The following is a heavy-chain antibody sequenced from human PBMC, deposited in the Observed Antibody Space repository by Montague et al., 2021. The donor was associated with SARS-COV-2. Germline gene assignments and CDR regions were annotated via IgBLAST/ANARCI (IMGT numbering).Heavy chain of an antibody. CDR1: GFTFDDYA. J-gene: IGHJ6*02. V-gene: IGHV3-23*01. Sequence: SLRLSCAASGFTFDDYAMHWVRQAPGKGLEWVSGSSGSDGGTHYADSVKGRFTISRDNSKNVLYLQMNSLRAEDTALYYCAKDSYYYGLGYGMDVWGQGTTVTVSS. CDR3: AKDSYYYGLGYGMDV. D-gene: IGHD3-10*01. CDR2: SSGSDGGT.